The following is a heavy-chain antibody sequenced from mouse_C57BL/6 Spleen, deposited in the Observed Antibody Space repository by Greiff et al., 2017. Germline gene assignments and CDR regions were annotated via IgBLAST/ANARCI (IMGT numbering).Heavy chain of an antibody. V-gene: IGHV1-61*01. CDR3: ARDESYYYSSSYFDY. J-gene: IGHJ2*01. CDR1: GYTFTSYW. D-gene: IGHD1-1*01. Sequence: QVQLKQPGAELVRPGSSVKLSCKASGYTFTSYWMDWVKQRPGKGLEWIGNIYPSDSETHYKQKFKDKATLTVDKSSSTAYMQLISLKSEDSAVYSSARDESYYYSSSYFDYWGQGTTLTVSS. CDR2: IYPSDSET.